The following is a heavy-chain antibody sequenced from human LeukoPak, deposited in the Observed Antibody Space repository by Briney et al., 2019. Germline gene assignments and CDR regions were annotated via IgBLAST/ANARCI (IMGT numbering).Heavy chain of an antibody. CDR1: GGSISSFY. CDR3: ARMKPDKYYYYGLDV. D-gene: IGHD3-9*01. J-gene: IGHJ6*02. V-gene: IGHV4-59*01. Sequence: SETLSLTCTVFGGSISSFYWSWIRQPPGKGLEWIGYIYYSGSTNYNPSLKSRVTISVDTSKNQFSLKLSSVTAADTAVYYCARMKPDKYYYYGLDVWGQGPRSPFP. CDR2: IYYSGST.